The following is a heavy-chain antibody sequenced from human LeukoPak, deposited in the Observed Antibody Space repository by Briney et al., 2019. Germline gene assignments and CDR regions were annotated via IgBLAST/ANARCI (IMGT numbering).Heavy chain of an antibody. CDR3: ARDRHDILTGDNWFDP. D-gene: IGHD3-9*01. CDR2: INAGNGNT. J-gene: IGHJ5*02. V-gene: IGHV1-3*01. CDR1: GYTFTSYA. Sequence: ASVKVSCKASGYTFTSYAMHWVRQAPGQRLEWMGWINAGNGNTKYSQRFQGRVTITRDTSASTAYMELSSLRSEDTAVYYCARDRHDILTGDNWFDPWGQGILVTVSS.